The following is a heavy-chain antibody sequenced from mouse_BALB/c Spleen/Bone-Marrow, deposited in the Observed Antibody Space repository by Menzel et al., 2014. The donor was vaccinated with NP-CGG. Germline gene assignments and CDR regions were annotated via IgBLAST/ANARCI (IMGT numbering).Heavy chain of an antibody. CDR3: VKESYNNKNYAMDY. CDR1: GYTFTSYW. D-gene: IGHD1-3*01. CDR2: IAPGGGST. J-gene: IGHJ4*01. V-gene: IGHV1S41*01. Sequence: DLVKPGASVKLSCKASGYTFTSYWINWIKQRPGQGLGWIGRIAPGGGSTYYNEMFKGKATLTVDTSSSTAYIQLSRLSYENSAVYFSVKESYNNKNYAMDYWGQRNSDTVSS.